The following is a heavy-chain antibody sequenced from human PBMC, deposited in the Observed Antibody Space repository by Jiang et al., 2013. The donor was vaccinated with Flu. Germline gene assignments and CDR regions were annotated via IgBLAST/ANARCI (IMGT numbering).Heavy chain of an antibody. CDR2: IYYSGST. J-gene: IGHJ5*02. D-gene: IGHD1-26*01. Sequence: GPGLVKPSETLSLTCTVSGGSISSYYWSWIRQPPGKGLEWIGYIYYSGSTNYNPSLKSRVTISVDTSKNQFSLKLSSVTAADTAVYYCARASGAAEFDPWGQGTLVTVSS. CDR1: GGSISSYY. V-gene: IGHV4-59*01. CDR3: ARASGAAEFDP.